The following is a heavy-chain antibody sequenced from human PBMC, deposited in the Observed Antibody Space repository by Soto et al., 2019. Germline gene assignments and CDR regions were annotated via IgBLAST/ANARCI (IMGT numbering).Heavy chain of an antibody. CDR3: ATDLGGEQWLVRYYYYYGMDV. V-gene: IGHV1-3*01. CDR2: INAGNGNT. D-gene: IGHD6-19*01. Sequence: ASVKVSCKASGYTFASYAMHWVRQAPGQRLEWMGWINAGNGNTKSSQKFQGRVTMTRDTSTSTVYMELSSLRSEDTAVYYCATDLGGEQWLVRYYYYYGMDVWGQGTTVTVSS. J-gene: IGHJ6*02. CDR1: GYTFASYA.